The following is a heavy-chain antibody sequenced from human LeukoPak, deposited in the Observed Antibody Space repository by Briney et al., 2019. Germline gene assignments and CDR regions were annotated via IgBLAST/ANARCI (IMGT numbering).Heavy chain of an antibody. D-gene: IGHD3-22*01. Sequence: EGSLRLSCAASGFTFSSYAMSWVRQAPGKGLEWVSAISGSGGSTYYADSVKGRFTISRDNSKNTLYLQMNSLRAEDTAVFYCAKDLSDSSGYYYNDYWGQGTLVTVSS. V-gene: IGHV3-23*01. J-gene: IGHJ4*02. CDR3: AKDLSDSSGYYYNDY. CDR1: GFTFSSYA. CDR2: ISGSGGST.